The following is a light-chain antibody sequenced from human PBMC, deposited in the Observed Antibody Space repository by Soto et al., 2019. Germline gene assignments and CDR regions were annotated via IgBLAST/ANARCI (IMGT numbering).Light chain of an antibody. CDR1: QSLSSSF. CDR2: SSS. J-gene: IGKJ4*01. Sequence: EIVLTQSPGTLSLSPGERAILSCRASQSLSSSFLAWYQQKPGQAPRLLIYSSSNRATGIPDRFSGGGSGTDFTLTISRLEPADFAVYYCQQYGRSPFTFGGGTKVEIK. V-gene: IGKV3-20*01. CDR3: QQYGRSPFT.